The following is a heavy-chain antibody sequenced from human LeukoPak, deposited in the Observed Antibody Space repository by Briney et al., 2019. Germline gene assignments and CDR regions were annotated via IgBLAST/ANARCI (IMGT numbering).Heavy chain of an antibody. J-gene: IGHJ4*02. Sequence: SETLSLTCTVPGYSISNGYYWGWIRPPPGKGLEWVGSIYHRGSTFYNPSLRSRVTISLDRSKKKFSLKLTSVTAADTAVYFCARGAEYYAIWRGYAGYSDYWGQGISVTVSS. CDR3: ARGAEYYAIWRGYAGYSDY. CDR1: GYSISNGYY. D-gene: IGHD3-3*01. V-gene: IGHV4-38-2*02. CDR2: IYHRGST.